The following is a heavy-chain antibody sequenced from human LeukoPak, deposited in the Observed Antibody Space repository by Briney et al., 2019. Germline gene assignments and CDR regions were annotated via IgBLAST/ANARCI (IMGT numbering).Heavy chain of an antibody. D-gene: IGHD3-22*01. V-gene: IGHV1-2*04. CDR3: ARGYYDSSGYPPDY. CDR2: INPNSGGT. CDR1: GYTFTGYY. J-gene: IGHJ4*02. Sequence: ASVKVSCKASGYTFTGYYMHWVRQAPGQGLEWMGWINPNSGGTNYAQKFQGWVTMTRDTSISTAYMELSRLRSDDTAVYYCARGYYDSSGYPPDYWGQGTLVTVSS.